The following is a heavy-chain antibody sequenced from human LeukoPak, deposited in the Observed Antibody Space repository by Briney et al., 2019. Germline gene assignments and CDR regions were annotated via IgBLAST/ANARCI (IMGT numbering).Heavy chain of an antibody. Sequence: SETLSLTCTVSGGSISSSSYYLTWIRQPPGKGLEWVGYMYFGGSSNYNPSLKSRVTISVDTSKNQLSLNLNSVTAADTAVYYCTRASRGYSYGFAEYWGQGTLVTVSS. J-gene: IGHJ4*02. V-gene: IGHV4-61*01. D-gene: IGHD5-18*01. CDR2: MYFGGSS. CDR3: TRASRGYSYGFAEY. CDR1: GGSISSSSYY.